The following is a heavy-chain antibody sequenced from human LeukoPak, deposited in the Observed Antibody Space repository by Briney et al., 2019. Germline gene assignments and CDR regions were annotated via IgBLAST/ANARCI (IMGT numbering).Heavy chain of an antibody. V-gene: IGHV3-73*01. CDR3: TSTYYYDSSGYYVFDY. J-gene: IGHJ4*02. D-gene: IGHD3-22*01. CDR1: GFTFSGSA. CDR2: IRSKANSYAT. Sequence: GGSLKLSCAASGFTFSGSAMHWVRQASGKGLEWAGRIRSKANSYATAYAASVKGRFTISRDDSKNTAYLQMNSLKTEDTAVYYCTSTYYYDSSGYYVFDYWGQGTLVAVSS.